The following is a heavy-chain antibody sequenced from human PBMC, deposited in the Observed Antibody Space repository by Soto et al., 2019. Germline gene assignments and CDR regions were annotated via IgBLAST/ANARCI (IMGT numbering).Heavy chain of an antibody. CDR1: GFLFSNYG. Sequence: QVQLVESGGGVVQPGRSLRLSCAASGFLFSNYGMQWVRQAPGKGLEWVAVISYDGSDEYYADSVKGRFTISRDKSMNTLYLQMNSLRAEDTAVYYCAKAFGIWSGYSDYWGQGTLVTVSS. D-gene: IGHD3-3*01. CDR2: ISYDGSDE. V-gene: IGHV3-30*18. J-gene: IGHJ4*02. CDR3: AKAFGIWSGYSDY.